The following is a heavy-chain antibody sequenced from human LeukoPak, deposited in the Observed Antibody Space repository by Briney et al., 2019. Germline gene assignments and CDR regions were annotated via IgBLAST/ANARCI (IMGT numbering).Heavy chain of an antibody. CDR1: GFTFRDYG. V-gene: IGHV3-30*02. J-gene: IGHJ4*02. CDR3: AKDELPSDY. Sequence: GGSLRLSCAASGFTFRDYGMHWIRQAPGKGLEWVAFIRNDGSNEYYPDSVKGRFTISRDNSRNTLYLQMNSLRDEDTAVYYCAKDELPSDYWGQGTLVTVSS. CDR2: IRNDGSNE. D-gene: IGHD1-26*01.